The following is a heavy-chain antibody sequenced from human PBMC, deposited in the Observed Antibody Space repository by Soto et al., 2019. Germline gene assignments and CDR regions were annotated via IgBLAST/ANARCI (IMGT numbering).Heavy chain of an antibody. CDR1: GGTFSGYA. V-gene: IGHV1-3*01. Sequence: ASVKVSCKASGGTFSGYAISWVRQAPGQRLEWMGWINAGNGNTKYSQKFQGRVTITRDTSASTAYMELSSLRSEDTAVYYCARGLNGYLHYFDYWGQGTLVTVSS. D-gene: IGHD5-18*01. J-gene: IGHJ4*02. CDR3: ARGLNGYLHYFDY. CDR2: INAGNGNT.